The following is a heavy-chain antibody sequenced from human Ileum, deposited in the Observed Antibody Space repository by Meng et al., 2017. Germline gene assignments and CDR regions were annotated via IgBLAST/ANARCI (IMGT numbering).Heavy chain of an antibody. CDR1: SGSVSSGSYY. J-gene: IGHJ4*02. Sequence: QGELQESGPGLVRLSGTCSLTCTVSSGSVSSGSYYWSWIRQPPGKGLEWIGYIYYSGSTDYNPSLKSRVTISVDTSKNQFSLRLSSVTAADTAVYYCARFDFWSGSYCLGYWGQGALVTVSS. V-gene: IGHV4-61*01. CDR2: IYYSGST. D-gene: IGHD3-3*01. CDR3: ARFDFWSGSYCLGY.